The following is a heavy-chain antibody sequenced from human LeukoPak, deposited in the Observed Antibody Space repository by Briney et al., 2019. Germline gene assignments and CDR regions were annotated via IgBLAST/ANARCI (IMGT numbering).Heavy chain of an antibody. Sequence: SETLSLTCTVSGGSISSSSYYWGWIRQPPGKGLEWIGSVYYSGSTYYNPSLKSRVTISVDTSKNQFSLKLISATAADTAVYYCARDSGYGDSYWGLGTLVTVSS. J-gene: IGHJ4*02. CDR3: ARDSGYGDSY. CDR1: GGSISSSSYY. CDR2: VYYSGST. V-gene: IGHV4-39*02. D-gene: IGHD4-17*01.